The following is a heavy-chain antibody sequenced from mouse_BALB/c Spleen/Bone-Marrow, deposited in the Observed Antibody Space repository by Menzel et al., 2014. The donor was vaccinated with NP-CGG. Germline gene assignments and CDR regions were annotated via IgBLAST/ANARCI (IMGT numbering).Heavy chain of an antibody. V-gene: IGHV1-82*01. J-gene: IGHJ4*01. CDR3: ASNYYGSSYAMDY. CDR1: GYAFSSSW. Sequence: QVQLKQSGPELVKPGASVKISCKASGYAFSSSWMNWVKQRPGQGLEWIGRIYPGDGDTNYNGKFKGEATLTADKSSSTAYMQLSSLTSVDSAVYFCASNYYGSSYAMDYWGQGTSVTVSS. CDR2: IYPGDGDT. D-gene: IGHD1-1*01.